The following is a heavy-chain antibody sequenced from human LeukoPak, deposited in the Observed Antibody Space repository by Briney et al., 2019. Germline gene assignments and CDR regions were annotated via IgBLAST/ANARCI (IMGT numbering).Heavy chain of an antibody. D-gene: IGHD6-19*01. Sequence: SETLSLTCTVSGGSISSYYWSWIRQPPGKGLEWIGYIYYSGSTNYNPSLKSRVTISVDTSKNQFSLKLSSVTAADTAVYYCAMEDDFSDSSGFDYWGQGTLVTVSS. CDR3: AMEDDFSDSSGFDY. J-gene: IGHJ4*02. CDR2: IYYSGST. CDR1: GGSISSYY. V-gene: IGHV4-59*01.